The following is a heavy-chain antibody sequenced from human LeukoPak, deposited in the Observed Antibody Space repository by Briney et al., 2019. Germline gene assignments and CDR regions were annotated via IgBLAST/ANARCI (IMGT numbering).Heavy chain of an antibody. V-gene: IGHV1-2*02. Sequence: ASVKVSCKASGYTFTGYYMHWVRQAPGQGLEWMGWINPNSGGTNYAQKFQGRVTMTRDTSISTAYMELSRLRSDDTAVYYCARRDLKYDILTGYFDYWGQGTLVTVSS. CDR2: INPNSGGT. J-gene: IGHJ4*02. D-gene: IGHD3-9*01. CDR1: GYTFTGYY. CDR3: ARRDLKYDILTGYFDY.